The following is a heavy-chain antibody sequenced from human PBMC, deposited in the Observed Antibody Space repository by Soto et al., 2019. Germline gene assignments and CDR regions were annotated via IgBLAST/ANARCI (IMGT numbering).Heavy chain of an antibody. CDR3: AREKWLVRRNDPFDI. D-gene: IGHD6-19*01. CDR1: GYTFINYY. V-gene: IGHV1-46*01. Sequence: XSVKVSCKASGYTFINYYMHWVRQAPGQGLEWMGIINPNGGSTTYAQKFQGRVTLTRDTSTNTVNMELSSLRSEDTAVYYCAREKWLVRRNDPFDIWGQGTMVTVSS. CDR2: INPNGGST. J-gene: IGHJ3*02.